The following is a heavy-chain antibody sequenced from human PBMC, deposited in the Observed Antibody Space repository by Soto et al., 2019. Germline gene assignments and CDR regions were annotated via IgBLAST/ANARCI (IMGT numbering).Heavy chain of an antibody. Sequence: SETLSLTCTVSGGSISSYYWSWIRQPAGRGLEWIGRMYSSGSPNYNPSLKSRVTMSVDTSKNQLSLKLSSVTAADTAVYYCARDLGGYYQYFQYWGQGTLVTVS. D-gene: IGHD3-22*01. V-gene: IGHV4-4*07. J-gene: IGHJ1*01. CDR3: ARDLGGYYQYFQY. CDR1: GGSISSYY. CDR2: MYSSGSP.